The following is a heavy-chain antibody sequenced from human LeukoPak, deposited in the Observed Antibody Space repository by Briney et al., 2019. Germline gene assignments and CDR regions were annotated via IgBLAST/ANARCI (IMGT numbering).Heavy chain of an antibody. CDR3: ARSGPVDCSGGSCYEGY. CDR2: INHSGST. V-gene: IGHV4-34*01. Sequence: PSETLSLTCAVYGGSFSGYYWSWIRQPPGKGLEWIGEINHSGSTNYNPSLKGRVTISVDTSKNQFSLKLSSVTAADTAVYYCARSGPVDCSGGSCYEGYWGQGTLVIVSS. J-gene: IGHJ4*02. CDR1: GGSFSGYY. D-gene: IGHD2-15*01.